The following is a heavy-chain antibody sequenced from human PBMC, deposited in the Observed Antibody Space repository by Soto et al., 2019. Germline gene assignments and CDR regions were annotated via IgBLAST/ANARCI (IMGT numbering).Heavy chain of an antibody. CDR2: ISSSGRTI. V-gene: IGHV3-11*01. Sequence: QVQLVESGGDLVKPGGSLRLSCTASGFSFSDYYMNWIRQAPGKGLEWVSYISSSGRTIYYADSVKGRFTISRDNAKNSLYLQMNSLRVDDTAVYYCVRYRDGVLDYWGQGTLLTVSS. J-gene: IGHJ4*02. CDR3: VRYRDGVLDY. D-gene: IGHD2-21*01. CDR1: GFSFSDYY.